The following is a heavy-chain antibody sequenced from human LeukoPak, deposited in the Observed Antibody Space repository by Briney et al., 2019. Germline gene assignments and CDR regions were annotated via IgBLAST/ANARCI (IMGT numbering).Heavy chain of an antibody. D-gene: IGHD3-22*01. Sequence: ASVKVSCKASGGTFSSYAISWVRQAPGQGLEWMGRIIPIFGTANYAQKFQGRVTITTDESTSTAYMELSSLRSEDTAVYYCAREWYYDSSGTLSLDYWGQGTLATVSS. CDR1: GGTFSSYA. CDR2: IIPIFGTA. V-gene: IGHV1-69*05. CDR3: AREWYYDSSGTLSLDY. J-gene: IGHJ4*02.